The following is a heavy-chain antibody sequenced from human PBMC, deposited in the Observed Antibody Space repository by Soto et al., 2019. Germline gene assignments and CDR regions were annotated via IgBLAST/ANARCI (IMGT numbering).Heavy chain of an antibody. J-gene: IGHJ4*02. D-gene: IGHD3-3*01. CDR2: IIPIFGTA. V-gene: IGHV1-69*13. Sequence: ASVKVSCKASGGTFSSYAISWVRQAPGQGLEWMGGIIPIFGTANYAQKFQGRVTITADESTSTAYMELSSLRSEDTAVYYCASGFWSGYSWHNYFDYWGQGTLVTGSS. CDR3: ASGFWSGYSWHNYFDY. CDR1: GGTFSSYA.